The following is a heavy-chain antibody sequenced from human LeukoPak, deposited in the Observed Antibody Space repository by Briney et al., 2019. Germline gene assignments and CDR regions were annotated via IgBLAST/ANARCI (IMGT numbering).Heavy chain of an antibody. J-gene: IGHJ4*02. CDR1: GFTFSDAW. Sequence: GGSLRLSCAASGFTFSDAWMSWVRQAPGKGLEWVGRIKTKIDGGTTDYAARVKGRFTISRDDSKKTLYLQMNSLETEDTAVYYCTAYHSGSCYYWGQGTLVTVS. V-gene: IGHV3-15*01. CDR3: TAYHSGSCYY. CDR2: IKTKIDGGTT. D-gene: IGHD1-26*01.